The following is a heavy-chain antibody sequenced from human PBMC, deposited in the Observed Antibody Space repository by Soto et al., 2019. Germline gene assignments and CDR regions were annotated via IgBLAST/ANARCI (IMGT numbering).Heavy chain of an antibody. CDR3: ARDGRFLEWPRSP. V-gene: IGHV4-31*03. Sequence: SLTSPVSDGSSSSGYYYWRRISLHPGKGLEWIGNIYYSGSTYYNPSLKSRVTISVDTSKNQFSLKLRSVTAADTAVYYCARDGRFLEWPRSPWGQGTRVSGS. D-gene: IGHD3-3*01. CDR2: IYYSGST. J-gene: IGHJ5*02. CDR1: DGSSSSGYYY.